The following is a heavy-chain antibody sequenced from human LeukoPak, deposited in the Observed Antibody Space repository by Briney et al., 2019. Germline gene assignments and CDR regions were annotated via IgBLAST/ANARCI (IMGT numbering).Heavy chain of an antibody. V-gene: IGHV4-61*01. D-gene: IGHD6-13*01. CDR2: IYYSGST. CDR3: ARDYGSSFDY. Sequence: SETLSLTCTVSGVSVSSGSYYWSWIRQPPGKGLEWIGYIYYSGSTNYNPSLKSRVTISVDTSKNQSSLKLSSVTAADTAVYYCARDYGSSFDYWGQGTLVTVSS. CDR1: GVSVSSGSYY. J-gene: IGHJ4*02.